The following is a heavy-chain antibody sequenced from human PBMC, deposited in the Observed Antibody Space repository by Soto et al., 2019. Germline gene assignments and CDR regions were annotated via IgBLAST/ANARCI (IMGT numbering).Heavy chain of an antibody. V-gene: IGHV5-51*01. CDR2: TYPGDSDT. D-gene: IGHD1-26*01. Sequence: XESLKVSWKCSGYSFASHWFAWVLQMPEKGLEWIGTTYPGDSDTKYSSAFRGHVTISADTSVSTAYLQWRSLEATDSAIYYCARYSGSYWHYLDFWGQGTLVTV. J-gene: IGHJ4*02. CDR3: ARYSGSYWHYLDF. CDR1: GYSFASHW.